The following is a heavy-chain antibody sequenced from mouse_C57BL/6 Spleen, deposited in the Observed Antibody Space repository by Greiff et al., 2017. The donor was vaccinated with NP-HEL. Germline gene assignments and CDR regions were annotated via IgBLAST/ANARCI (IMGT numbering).Heavy chain of an antibody. CDR3: ARSYDYDGDYFDY. CDR1: GYTFTSYW. Sequence: QVQLQQPGAELVRPGSSVKLSCKASGYTFTSYWMDWVKQRPGQGLEWIGNIYPSDSETHYNQKFKDKATLTVDKSSSTAYMQLSSLTSEDSAVYYCARSYDYDGDYFDYWGQGTTLTVSS. D-gene: IGHD2-4*01. V-gene: IGHV1-61*01. CDR2: IYPSDSET. J-gene: IGHJ2*01.